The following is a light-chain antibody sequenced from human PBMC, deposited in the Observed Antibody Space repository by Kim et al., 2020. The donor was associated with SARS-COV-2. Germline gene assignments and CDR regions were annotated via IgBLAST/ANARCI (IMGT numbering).Light chain of an antibody. CDR3: QSYDNGHVL. V-gene: IGLV1-40*01. J-gene: IGLJ2*01. Sequence: PVQRTTTHCTSERSTDGTFYDLHRYQHLTGTDPLLLISRYTSRPSGVPDRCSGSKSGNSASLAITGLQAEDEADYYCQSYDNGHVLFGAGTQLTVL. CDR1: RSTDGTFYD. CDR2: RYT.